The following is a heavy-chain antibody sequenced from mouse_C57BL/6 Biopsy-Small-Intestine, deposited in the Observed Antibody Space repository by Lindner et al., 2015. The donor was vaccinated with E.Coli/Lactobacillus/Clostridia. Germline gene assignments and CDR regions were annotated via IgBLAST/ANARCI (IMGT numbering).Heavy chain of an antibody. Sequence: VQLQESGAELMKPGASVKLSCKATGYTFTGYWIEWVKQRPGHGLEWIGEILPGSGSTNYSEKFKGKATFTADTSSNTAYMQLSSLTTEDSAIYYCATFFDYWGQGTTLTVSS. CDR2: ILPGSGST. CDR1: GYTFTGYW. V-gene: IGHV1-9*01. CDR3: ATFFDY. J-gene: IGHJ2*01.